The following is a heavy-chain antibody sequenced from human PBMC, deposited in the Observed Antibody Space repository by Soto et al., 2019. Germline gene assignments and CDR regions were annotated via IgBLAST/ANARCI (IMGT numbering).Heavy chain of an antibody. Sequence: GGSLRLSCAASGSTFSSYGMHWVRQAPGKGLEWVAVISYDGSNKYYADSVKGRFTISRDNSKNTLYLQMNSLRAEDTAVYYCATLSDPMIPLPFDYWGQGTLVTVSS. CDR3: ATLSDPMIPLPFDY. V-gene: IGHV3-30*03. J-gene: IGHJ4*02. CDR1: GSTFSSYG. CDR2: ISYDGSNK. D-gene: IGHD3-22*01.